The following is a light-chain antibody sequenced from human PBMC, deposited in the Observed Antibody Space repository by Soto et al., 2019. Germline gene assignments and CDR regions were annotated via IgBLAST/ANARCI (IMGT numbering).Light chain of an antibody. CDR1: SSDVGGYNY. J-gene: IGLJ2*01. Sequence: QSALTQPASVSGSPGQSITISCTGTSSDVGGYNYVSWYQQHPGKAPKLMIHDVSKRPSGISDRFSGSKSGNTASLTISGLRSADEADYYCSSYTSSSNVLFGGGTKVTVL. CDR2: DVS. V-gene: IGLV2-14*03. CDR3: SSYTSSSNVL.